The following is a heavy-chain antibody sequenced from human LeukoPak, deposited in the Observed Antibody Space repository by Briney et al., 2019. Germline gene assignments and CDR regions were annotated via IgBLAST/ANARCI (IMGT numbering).Heavy chain of an antibody. CDR1: GYSISSGYY. J-gene: IGHJ3*02. CDR3: ARSVTIFGVVTDAFDI. D-gene: IGHD3-3*01. Sequence: SETLSLTCTVSGYSISSGYYWGWIRQPPGKGLEWIGSIYHSGSTYYNPSLKSRVTISVDTSKNQFSLMLSSVTAADTAVYYCARSVTIFGVVTDAFDIWGQGTMVAVSS. V-gene: IGHV4-38-2*02. CDR2: IYHSGST.